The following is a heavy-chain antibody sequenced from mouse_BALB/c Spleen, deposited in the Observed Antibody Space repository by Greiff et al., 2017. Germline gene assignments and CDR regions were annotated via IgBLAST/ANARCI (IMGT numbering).Heavy chain of an antibody. CDR2: ILPGSGST. Sequence: LVESGAELMKPGASVKISCKATGYTFSSYWIEWVKQRPGHGLEWIGEILPGSGSTNYNEKFKGKATFTADTSSNTAYMQLSSLTSEDSAVFYCARWGWDVEAWFAYWGQGTLVTVSA. D-gene: IGHD4-1*01. CDR3: ARWGWDVEAWFAY. CDR1: GYTFSSYW. V-gene: IGHV1-9*01. J-gene: IGHJ3*01.